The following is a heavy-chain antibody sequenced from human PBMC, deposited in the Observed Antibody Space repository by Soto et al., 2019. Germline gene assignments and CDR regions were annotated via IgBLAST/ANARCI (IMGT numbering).Heavy chain of an antibody. V-gene: IGHV3-15*07. Sequence: GGSLRLSCAASGFTFSNAWMNWVRQAPGKGLEWVGRIKSKTDGGTTDYAAPVKGRFTISRDDSKNTLYLQMNSLKTEDTAVYYCTTGYVTQNEYYYYYYGMDVWGQGTTVTVSS. CDR2: IKSKTDGGTT. D-gene: IGHD2-21*02. CDR1: GFTFSNAW. CDR3: TTGYVTQNEYYYYYYGMDV. J-gene: IGHJ6*02.